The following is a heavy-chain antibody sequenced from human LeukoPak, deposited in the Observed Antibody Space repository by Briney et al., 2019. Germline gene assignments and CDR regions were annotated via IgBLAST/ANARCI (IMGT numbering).Heavy chain of an antibody. CDR2: IYYSGST. CDR3: ASSGWYRGY. CDR1: GGSISSTTSY. Sequence: SETLSLTCAVSGGSISSTTSYWGWIRQPPGKGLEWIGRIYYSGSTFYNPSLKSRVTISVDTSKNQFSLKLSSVTAADTAVYYCASSGWYRGYWGQGTLVTVSS. V-gene: IGHV4-39*07. J-gene: IGHJ4*02. D-gene: IGHD6-19*01.